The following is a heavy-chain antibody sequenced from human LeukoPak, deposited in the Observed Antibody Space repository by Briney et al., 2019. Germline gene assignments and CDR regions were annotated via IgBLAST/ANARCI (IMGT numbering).Heavy chain of an antibody. CDR1: GFTFSSYW. D-gene: IGHD2-21*02. J-gene: IGHJ1*01. Sequence: GGSLRLSCAASGFTFSSYWMSWVRQPPGKGLEWVANIKQDGSEKYYVDSVKGRFTISRDNAQNSMYLQMNSLRVEDTAVYYCATWGDTTAEYFQRWGQGTLVTVSS. CDR3: ATWGDTTAEYFQR. V-gene: IGHV3-7*01. CDR2: IKQDGSEK.